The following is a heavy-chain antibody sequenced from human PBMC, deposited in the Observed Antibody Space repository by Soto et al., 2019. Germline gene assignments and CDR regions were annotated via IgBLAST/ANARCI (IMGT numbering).Heavy chain of an antibody. J-gene: IGHJ4*02. CDR1: GYTFTSYS. V-gene: IGHV1-18*04. Sequence: GASVKVSCKASGYTFTSYSISWVRQAPGQGLEWMGWISAYNGNTIYAQKLQGRLTMTTDTSTSTAYMELRSLRADDRAVYDYARVGSQYYYDWFAVYCGLGTLVTVS. CDR2: ISAYNGNT. CDR3: ARVGSQYYYDWFAVY. D-gene: IGHD3-22*01.